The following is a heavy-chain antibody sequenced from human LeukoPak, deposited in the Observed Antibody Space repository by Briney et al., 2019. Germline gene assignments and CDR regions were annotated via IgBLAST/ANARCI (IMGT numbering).Heavy chain of an antibody. Sequence: GSLRLSCAASGFTFSSYAMTWVRQAPGKGLEWVSAISGSGNSTYYADSVKGRFTISRDNSKNTLYLQINSLRAEDTAVYYCAKVQTPYCSSTSCYNIDYWGQGTLVTVSS. CDR2: ISGSGNST. CDR3: AKVQTPYCSSTSCYNIDY. J-gene: IGHJ4*02. V-gene: IGHV3-23*01. D-gene: IGHD2-2*02. CDR1: GFTFSSYA.